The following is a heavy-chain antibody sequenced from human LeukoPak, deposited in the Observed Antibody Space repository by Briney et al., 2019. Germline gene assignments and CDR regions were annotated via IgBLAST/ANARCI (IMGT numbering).Heavy chain of an antibody. D-gene: IGHD5-18*01. J-gene: IGHJ6*03. CDR2: INYRGST. V-gene: IGHV4-34*01. CDR1: GASFSGYY. CDR3: ARVGYSYVINDWSRTGLGAYPTKYYYHMDV. Sequence: SQTLSLTCAVYGASFSGYYWRWVRQPPGKGLEWIGEINYRGSTNYNPSLKSRATISGDTSKNQFSLKLSSVTAADTAVYFCARVGYSYVINDWSRTGLGAYPTKYYYHMDVWGKGTTVTVSS.